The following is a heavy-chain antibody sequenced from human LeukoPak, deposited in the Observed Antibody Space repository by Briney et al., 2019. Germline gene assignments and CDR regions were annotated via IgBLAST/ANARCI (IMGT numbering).Heavy chain of an antibody. CDR3: ARDPGIAVAGPNFDF. J-gene: IGHJ4*02. V-gene: IGHV6-1*01. CDR2: TYYRSKWYN. CDR1: GDSVSRNSVA. Sequence: SQTLSLTCVISGDSVSRNSVAWNWIRQSPSRGLEWLGRTYYRSKWYNDYAISVKGRITINPDTSKNQFSLQLNSVTPEDTAVYYCARDPGIAVAGPNFDFWGQGTLVTVSS. D-gene: IGHD6-19*01.